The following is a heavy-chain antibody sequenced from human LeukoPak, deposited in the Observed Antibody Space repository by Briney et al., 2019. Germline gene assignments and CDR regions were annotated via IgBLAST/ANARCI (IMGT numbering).Heavy chain of an antibody. J-gene: IGHJ4*02. CDR3: ARRGIVGATAMGVDY. CDR1: GGSISSSSYY. D-gene: IGHD1-26*01. V-gene: IGHV4-39*01. CDR2: IYYSGST. Sequence: SETLSLTCTVSGGSISSSSYYWGWIRQPPGKGLEWIGSIYYSGSTYYNPSLKSRVTISVDTSKNQFSLKLSSVTAADTAVYYCARRGIVGATAMGVDYWGQGTLVTVSS.